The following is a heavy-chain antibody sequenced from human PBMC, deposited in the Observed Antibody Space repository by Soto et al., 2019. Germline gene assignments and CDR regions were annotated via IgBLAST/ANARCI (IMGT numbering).Heavy chain of an antibody. D-gene: IGHD3-22*01. CDR1: GFTFSSYS. Sequence: LRLSCAASGFTFSSYSMNWVRQAPGKGLEWVSSISSSSSYIYYADSVKGRFTISRDNAKNSLYLQMNSLRAEDTAVYYCASSDSSGWYDYWGQGTLVTVSS. V-gene: IGHV3-21*01. CDR3: ASSDSSGWYDY. J-gene: IGHJ4*02. CDR2: ISSSSSYI.